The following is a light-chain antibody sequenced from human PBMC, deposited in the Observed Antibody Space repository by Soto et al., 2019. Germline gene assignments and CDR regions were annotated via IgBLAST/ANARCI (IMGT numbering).Light chain of an antibody. CDR1: QGISND. V-gene: IGKV1-17*01. CDR3: LQHHSYPWT. Sequence: DIRMTQSLSSLSASIGDRVTITCRASQGISNDLGWYQQKPGLAPKRLISAASTLQSGVPSRFRGSGSGTEFSLTISGLQTEDFATYYCLQHHSYPWTFGQGTKVDIK. CDR2: AAS. J-gene: IGKJ1*01.